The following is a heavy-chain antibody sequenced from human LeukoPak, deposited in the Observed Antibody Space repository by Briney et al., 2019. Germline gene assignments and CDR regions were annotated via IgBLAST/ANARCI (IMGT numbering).Heavy chain of an antibody. D-gene: IGHD3-22*01. J-gene: IGHJ4*02. V-gene: IGHV4-39*07. CDR1: GGSISSGGYY. CDR3: ARGVSVKYYYDSSGYYEGGVN. CDR2: IYFSGST. Sequence: SETLSLTCTVSGGSISSGGYYWGWIRQPPGKGLEWIGSIYFSGSTYYNPSLKSRVTISVDTSKNQFSLKLSSVTAADTAVYYCARGVSVKYYYDSSGYYEGGVNWGQGTLVTVSS.